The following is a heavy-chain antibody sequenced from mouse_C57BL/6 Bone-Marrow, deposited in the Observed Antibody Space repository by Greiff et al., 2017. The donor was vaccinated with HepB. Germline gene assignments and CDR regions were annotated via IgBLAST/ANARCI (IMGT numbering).Heavy chain of an antibody. CDR3: ARSPIYYYGSSYKDWFAY. V-gene: IGHV1-59*01. D-gene: IGHD1-1*01. CDR2: IDPSDSYT. J-gene: IGHJ3*01. CDR1: GYTFTSYW. Sequence: QVQLQQPGAELVRPGTSVKLSCKASGYTFTSYWMHWVKQRPGQGLEWIGVIDPSDSYTNYNQKFKGKATLTVDTSSSTAYMQLSSLTSEDSAVYYCARSPIYYYGSSYKDWFAYWGQGTLVTVSA.